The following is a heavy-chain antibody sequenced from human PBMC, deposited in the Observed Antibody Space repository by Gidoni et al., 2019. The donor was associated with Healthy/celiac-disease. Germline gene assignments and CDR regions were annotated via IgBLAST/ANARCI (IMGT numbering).Heavy chain of an antibody. J-gene: IGHJ5*02. Sequence: QVQLQESGPGLANHSETLSITCPVSGGSISSYYWSWIRQPPGKGLEWIGYVYYSGSTNYNPSLKSRVTISVDTSKNQFSLKLSAVTAADTAVYYCARGMVMVDPWGQGTLVTVSS. CDR1: GGSISSYY. CDR2: VYYSGST. CDR3: ARGMVMVDP. D-gene: IGHD2-21*01. V-gene: IGHV4-59*01.